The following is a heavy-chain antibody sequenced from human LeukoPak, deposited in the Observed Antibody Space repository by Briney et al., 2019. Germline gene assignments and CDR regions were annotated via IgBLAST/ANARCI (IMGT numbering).Heavy chain of an antibody. CDR1: GYTFTSYY. CDR3: ARADSSSWYAVGDY. CDR2: IYPSGGST. D-gene: IGHD6-13*01. V-gene: IGHV1-46*01. Sequence: ASVNVSCKASGYTFTSYYMHWVRPAPGQGLEWVGIIYPSGGSTSYAQKFQGRVTMTRDTSTSTVYMELSILRSEDTAVYYCARADSSSWYAVGDYWGQGTLVTVSS. J-gene: IGHJ4*02.